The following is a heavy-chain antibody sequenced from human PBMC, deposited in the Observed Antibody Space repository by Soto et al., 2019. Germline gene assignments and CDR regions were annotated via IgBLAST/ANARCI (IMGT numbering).Heavy chain of an antibody. CDR1: GYTLTELS. V-gene: IGHV1-24*01. D-gene: IGHD6-19*01. CDR2: FDPEDGET. CDR3: ATALAVAGQAYFDY. J-gene: IGHJ4*02. Sequence: ASVKVSCKVSGYTLTELSMHWVRQAPGKGLEWMGGFDPEDGETIYAQKFQGRVTMTEDTSTDTAYMGLSSLRSEDTAVYYCATALAVAGQAYFDYWGQGTLVTVSS.